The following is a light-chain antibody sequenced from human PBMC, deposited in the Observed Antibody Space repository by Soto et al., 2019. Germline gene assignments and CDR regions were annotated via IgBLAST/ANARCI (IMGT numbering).Light chain of an antibody. Sequence: IQLTQSPSSLSASVGDRVSITCRASQDIKTYLAWYQQERGKAPKLLISGTFTLQSGVPSRFNGSGSGTDFTLTIIRLQTEDFATYYCQHLHNYPPFTFGPGTKVDLE. CDR1: QDIKTY. J-gene: IGKJ3*01. V-gene: IGKV1-9*01. CDR3: QHLHNYPPFT. CDR2: GTF.